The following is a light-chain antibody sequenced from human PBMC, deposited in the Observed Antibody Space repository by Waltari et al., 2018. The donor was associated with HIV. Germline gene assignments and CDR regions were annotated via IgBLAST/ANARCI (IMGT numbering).Light chain of an antibody. J-gene: IGLJ1*01. CDR2: EVK. CDR1: SSDIGAYNR. Sequence: ISCTGTSSDIGAYNRVSWYLQPPGTAPKVIIYEVKNRPSGVPDRFSGSKSGSTASLTISGLQAEDEADYFCSSYKNNNTLVFGTGTKVTVL. V-gene: IGLV2-18*02. CDR3: SSYKNNNTLV.